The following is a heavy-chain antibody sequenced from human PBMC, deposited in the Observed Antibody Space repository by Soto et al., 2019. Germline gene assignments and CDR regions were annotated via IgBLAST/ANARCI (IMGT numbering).Heavy chain of an antibody. J-gene: IGHJ4*02. Sequence: QVQLVQSGAEVKKPGASVKVSCKASGYTFTNYGIIWVRQAPGPGLVWMGWISAYNGNTNFAQKLQGKVTWTTATSATTGHLGPRSLRSDDTAVYYCAGAYSSSSLAGYWGQGSLGTVSS. CDR3: AGAYSSSSLAGY. CDR1: GYTFTNYG. CDR2: ISAYNGNT. D-gene: IGHD6-6*01. V-gene: IGHV1-18*01.